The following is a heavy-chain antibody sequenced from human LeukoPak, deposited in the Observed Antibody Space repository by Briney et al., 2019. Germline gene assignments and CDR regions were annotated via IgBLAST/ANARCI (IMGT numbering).Heavy chain of an antibody. Sequence: SETLTLTCTVAGGSISSGDYYWSWIRQPPGKGLEWIGYIYYSGSTYYNPSLKSRVTISVDTSKNQFSLKLSSVTAADTAVYYCAREMATIDYWGQGTLATVSS. CDR2: IYYSGST. CDR3: AREMATIDY. V-gene: IGHV4-30-4*01. J-gene: IGHJ4*02. CDR1: GGSISSGDYY. D-gene: IGHD5-24*01.